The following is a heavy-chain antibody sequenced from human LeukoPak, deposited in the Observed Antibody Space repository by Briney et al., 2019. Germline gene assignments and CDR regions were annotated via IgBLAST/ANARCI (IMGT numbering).Heavy chain of an antibody. Sequence: GGSLRLSCAASGFTFSSYGMHWVRQAPGKGLEWVAVIWYDGSNKYYADSVKGRFTISRDNSKNTLYLQVNSLRAEDTAVYYCAREDSSSVFDYWGQGTLVTVSS. D-gene: IGHD6-13*01. J-gene: IGHJ4*02. CDR2: IWYDGSNK. CDR1: GFTFSSYG. CDR3: AREDSSSVFDY. V-gene: IGHV3-33*01.